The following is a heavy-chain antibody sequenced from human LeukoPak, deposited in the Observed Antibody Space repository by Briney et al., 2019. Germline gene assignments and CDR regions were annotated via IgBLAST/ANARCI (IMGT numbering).Heavy chain of an antibody. V-gene: IGHV3-74*01. Sequence: PGGSLRLSCAASGFTFSSYWMHWVRQAPGKGLVWVSRINSDGSSTSYAGSVKGRFTISKDNAKNSLFLQMNSLRAEDTAVYYCARDPESGYHYFDYWGQGTLVTVS. J-gene: IGHJ4*02. D-gene: IGHD3-3*01. CDR3: ARDPESGYHYFDY. CDR1: GFTFSSYW. CDR2: INSDGSST.